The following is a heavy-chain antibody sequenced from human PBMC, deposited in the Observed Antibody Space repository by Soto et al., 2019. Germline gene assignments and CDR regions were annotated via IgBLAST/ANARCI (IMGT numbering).Heavy chain of an antibody. Sequence: PGGSLRLSCAASGFTFSNAWMNWVRQAPGKGLEWVGRIKSKTDGGTTDYAAPVKGRFTISRDDSKNTLYLQMNSLKTEDTAVYYCTTKFSFRGVVVVAVSYYYYGMDVWGQGTTVTVSS. D-gene: IGHD2-15*01. V-gene: IGHV3-15*07. CDR3: TTKFSFRGVVVVAVSYYYYGMDV. J-gene: IGHJ6*02. CDR2: IKSKTDGGTT. CDR1: GFTFSNAW.